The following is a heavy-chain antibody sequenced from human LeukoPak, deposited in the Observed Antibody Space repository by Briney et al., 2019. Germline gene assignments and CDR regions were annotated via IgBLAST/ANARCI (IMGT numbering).Heavy chain of an antibody. V-gene: IGHV1-69*13. CDR3: ARVSGDYASYYFDY. CDR1: GYTFTSYG. D-gene: IGHD4-17*01. Sequence: ASVKVSCKASGYTFTSYGISWVRQAPGQGLEWMGGIIPIFGTANYAQKFQGRVTITADESTSTAYMELSSLRSEDTAVYYCARVSGDYASYYFDYWGQGTLVTVSS. CDR2: IIPIFGTA. J-gene: IGHJ4*02.